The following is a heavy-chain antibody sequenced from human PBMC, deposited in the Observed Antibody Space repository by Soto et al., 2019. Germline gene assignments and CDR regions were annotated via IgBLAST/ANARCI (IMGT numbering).Heavy chain of an antibody. CDR3: ARDLWSPLVSAFHGMDV. CDR1: GYTFTNYY. V-gene: IGHV1-46*01. Sequence: ASVKVSCKASGYTFTNYYMHWVRQTPGQGLEWMGIINPSGGSTRYAQKFQGRITMTRDTSTNTVYMELRSLRSVDTAVYYCARDLWSPLVSAFHGMDVWGQGTAVTVSS. J-gene: IGHJ6*02. D-gene: IGHD6-6*01. CDR2: INPSGGST.